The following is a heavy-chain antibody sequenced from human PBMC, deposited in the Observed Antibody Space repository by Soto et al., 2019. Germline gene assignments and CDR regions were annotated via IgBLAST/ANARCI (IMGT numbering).Heavy chain of an antibody. CDR2: IYSGGST. J-gene: IGHJ3*02. CDR3: ARGPKYYDILTGRAFDI. CDR1: GFTVSSNY. Sequence: GGSLRLSCAASGFTVSSNYMSWVRQAPGKGLEWVSVIYSGGSTYYADSVKGRFTISRDNSKNTLYLQMNSLRAEDTAVYYGARGPKYYDILTGRAFDIWGQGTMVTVS. D-gene: IGHD3-9*01. V-gene: IGHV3-66*01.